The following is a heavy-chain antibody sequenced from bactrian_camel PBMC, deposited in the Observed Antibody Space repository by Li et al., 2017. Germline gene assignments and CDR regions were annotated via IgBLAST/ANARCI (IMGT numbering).Heavy chain of an antibody. V-gene: IGHV3-3*01. Sequence: HVQLVESGGGSVQAGGSLRLSCAPSGQSFTGYCMGWFRQAPGKERESVASIHVGGASILAGGSTPYYVDSVKGRFTISHDNAKNTLYLQMDALKPEDTAMYYCAADHTLLAYSGDRCRARRPGDYTFWGQ. J-gene: IGHJ4*01. CDR2: IHVGGASILAGGSTP. D-gene: IGHD2*01. CDR1: GQSFTGYC. CDR3: AADHTLLAYSGDRCRARRPGDYTF.